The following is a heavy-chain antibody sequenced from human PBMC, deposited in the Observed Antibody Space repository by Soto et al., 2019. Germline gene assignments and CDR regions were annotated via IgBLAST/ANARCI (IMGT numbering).Heavy chain of an antibody. V-gene: IGHV4-34*01. J-gene: IGHJ4*02. D-gene: IGHD1-26*01. Sequence: QVQLQQWGAGLLKPSETLSLTCAVYGGSFSGYYWSWIRQPPGKGLEWIGEINHRGSTKYNPSLKSRVTISADTSKNQFSLKLSSVTAADTAVYYCARVGDGSYSGFDYWGQGTLVTVSS. CDR2: INHRGST. CDR3: ARVGDGSYSGFDY. CDR1: GGSFSGYY.